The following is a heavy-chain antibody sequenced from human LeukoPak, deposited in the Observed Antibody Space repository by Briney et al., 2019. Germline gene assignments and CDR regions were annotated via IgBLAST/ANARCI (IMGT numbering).Heavy chain of an antibody. CDR1: GFTFSTYS. J-gene: IGHJ5*02. CDR2: ITSSSSYI. CDR3: AKNVGFGNPPVAFDP. D-gene: IGHD2-15*01. Sequence: GGSLRLSCAASGFTFSTYSMNWVRQAPGKGLEWVSSITSSSSYIYYADSVKGRFTISRDNAKNSLYLQMNSLRAEDTAVYYCAKNVGFGNPPVAFDPWGQGTLVTVSS. V-gene: IGHV3-21*01.